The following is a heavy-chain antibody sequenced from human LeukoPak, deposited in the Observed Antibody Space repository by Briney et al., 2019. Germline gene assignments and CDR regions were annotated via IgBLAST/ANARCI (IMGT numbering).Heavy chain of an antibody. CDR3: ARIDTYYYDSSGYYSAFDI. CDR2: INWNGGST. D-gene: IGHD3-22*01. J-gene: IGHJ3*02. V-gene: IGHV3-20*04. Sequence: GGSLRLSCAASGFTFSSYAMSWVRQAPGKGLEWVSGINWNGGSTGYADSVKGRFTISRDYAKNSLYLQMNSLRAEDTALYYCARIDTYYYDSSGYYSAFDIWGQGTIVTVSS. CDR1: GFTFSSYA.